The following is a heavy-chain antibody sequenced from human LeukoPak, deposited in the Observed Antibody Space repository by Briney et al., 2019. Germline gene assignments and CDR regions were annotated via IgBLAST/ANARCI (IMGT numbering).Heavy chain of an antibody. CDR2: IYTSGST. CDR3: ARDRGDSGSGSYLSY. J-gene: IGHJ4*02. V-gene: IGHV4-4*07. CDR1: GGSISNYY. Sequence: SETLSLTCTVSGGSISNYYWSWIRRPAGKGLEWIGRIYTSGSTNYNPSLKSRVTMSVDTSKNQFSLKLSSMTAADTAVYYCARDRGDSGSGSYLSYWGQGTLVTVSS. D-gene: IGHD3-10*01.